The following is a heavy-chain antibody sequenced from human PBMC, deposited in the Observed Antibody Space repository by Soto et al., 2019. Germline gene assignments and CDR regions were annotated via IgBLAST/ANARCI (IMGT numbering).Heavy chain of an antibody. Sequence: PSETLSLTCTVSGGSISSGGYYWSWIRQHPVKGLEWIGYIYYSGSVYYNPSLRGRVTISVDTSQNQFSLKLSSVTAADTAVYYCARDAQGWSSSPSLGDCYYYHGMDVWGHGTTVTVSS. CDR2: IYYSGSV. D-gene: IGHD6-6*01. V-gene: IGHV4-31*03. CDR3: ARDAQGWSSSPSLGDCYYYHGMDV. J-gene: IGHJ6*02. CDR1: GGSISSGGYY.